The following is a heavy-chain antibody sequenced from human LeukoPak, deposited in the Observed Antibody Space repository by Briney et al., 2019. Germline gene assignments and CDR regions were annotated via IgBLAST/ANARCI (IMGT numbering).Heavy chain of an antibody. V-gene: IGHV4-39*01. Sequence: SETLSLTXTVSGGSISSTSYYWDWIRQPPGQGLQWIGSIHYSGSTYYNPSLKSRVTISLDTSRNQFSLKLSSVTAADTAVYYCARLGRLVFYFDYWGQGTLVSVSS. CDR3: ARLGRLVFYFDY. D-gene: IGHD1-26*01. CDR2: IHYSGST. CDR1: GGSISSTSYY. J-gene: IGHJ4*02.